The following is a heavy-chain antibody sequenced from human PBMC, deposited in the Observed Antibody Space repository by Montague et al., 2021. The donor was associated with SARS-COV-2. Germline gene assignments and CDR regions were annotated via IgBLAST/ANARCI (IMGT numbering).Heavy chain of an antibody. D-gene: IGHD1-1*01. CDR3: ARGRGTALFRRVYFGMDV. Sequence: SETLSLTCAVYGXSFSGYYWSWIRQPPGKGLEWIGEINHSGSTNYNPSLKSRVTISVDTSKNQFSLKLSSVTAADTAVYYCARGRGTALFRRVYFGMDVWGQGTTVTVSS. CDR2: INHSGST. V-gene: IGHV4-34*01. J-gene: IGHJ6*02. CDR1: GXSFSGYY.